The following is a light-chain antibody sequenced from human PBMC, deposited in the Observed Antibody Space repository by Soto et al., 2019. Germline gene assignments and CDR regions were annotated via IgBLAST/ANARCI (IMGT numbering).Light chain of an antibody. CDR2: AAS. V-gene: IGKV1-9*01. J-gene: IGKJ4*01. CDR3: QQLNSYPLT. CDR1: QGISSY. Sequence: DIQFTQSPSFLSASLGDRINITFPASQGISSYLAWYQQKPGKAPKLLIYAASTLQSGVPSRFSGSGSGTEFTLTISSLQPEDFATYYRQQLNSYPLTFGGGTKVDIK.